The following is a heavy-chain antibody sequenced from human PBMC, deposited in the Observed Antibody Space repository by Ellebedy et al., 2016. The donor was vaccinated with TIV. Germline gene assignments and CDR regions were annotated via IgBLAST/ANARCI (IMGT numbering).Heavy chain of an antibody. Sequence: MPSETLSLTCPLSGGSISSYYWSWIRQPARRGLGWIGRIYTSGSTNYNPSPKRPVTISVDTSTNQFSLKLSSGAAADTAVYYCAAGWVPAAPLQPWGQGTLVTVSS. V-gene: IGHV4-4*07. J-gene: IGHJ5*02. CDR1: GGSISSYY. D-gene: IGHD2-2*01. CDR2: IYTSGST. CDR3: AAGWVPAAPLQP.